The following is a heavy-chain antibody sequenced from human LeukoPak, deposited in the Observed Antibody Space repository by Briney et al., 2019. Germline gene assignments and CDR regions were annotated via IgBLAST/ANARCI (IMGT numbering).Heavy chain of an antibody. CDR2: IYYSGST. J-gene: IGHJ4*02. Sequence: SETLSLTCAVYGGSFSGYSWSWIRQPPGKGLEWIGYIYYSGSTYYNPSLKSRVTISVDTSKNQFSLKLSSVTAADTAVYYCASQTIAVAGTTPSFDYWGQGTLVTVSS. D-gene: IGHD6-19*01. CDR3: ASQTIAVAGTTPSFDY. V-gene: IGHV4-30-4*07. CDR1: GGSFSGYS.